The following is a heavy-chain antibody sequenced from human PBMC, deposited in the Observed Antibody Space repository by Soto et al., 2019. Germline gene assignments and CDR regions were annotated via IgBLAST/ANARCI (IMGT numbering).Heavy chain of an antibody. CDR3: ATSAGSSGWYISGYDY. CDR2: IYYSGST. CDR1: GGSISSGGYY. D-gene: IGHD6-19*01. V-gene: IGHV4-31*03. J-gene: IGHJ4*02. Sequence: SETLSLTCTVSGGSISSGGYYWSWIRQHPGKGLEWIGYIYYSGSTYYNPSLKSRVTISVDTSKNQFSLKLSSVTAADTAVYYCATSAGSSGWYISGYDYWGQGTLVTVSS.